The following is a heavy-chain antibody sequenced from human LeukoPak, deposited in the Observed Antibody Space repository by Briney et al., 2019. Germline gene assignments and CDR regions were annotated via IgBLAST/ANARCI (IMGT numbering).Heavy chain of an antibody. CDR1: GGSISSYY. CDR2: FYHSVST. CDR3: ARDMRGGNSYYFDS. V-gene: IGHV4-59*12. D-gene: IGHD4-23*01. Sequence: SETLSLTCTVSGGSISSYYWSWIRQPPGKGLEWIGSFYHSVSTYYNPSLKSRVTISVDPSKNQFSLKLSSVTAADTAVYYCARDMRGGNSYYFDSWGQGTLVTVSS. J-gene: IGHJ4*02.